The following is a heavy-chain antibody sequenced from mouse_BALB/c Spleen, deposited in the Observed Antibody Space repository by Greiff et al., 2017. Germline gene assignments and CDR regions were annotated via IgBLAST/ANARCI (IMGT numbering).Heavy chain of an antibody. J-gene: IGHJ3*01. D-gene: IGHD1-1*01. CDR2: IRNKANGYTT. CDR3: ARDKDYGSSYALFAY. Sequence: EVKLMESGGGLVQPGGSLRLSCATSGFTFTDYYMSWVRQPPGKALEWLGFIRNKANGYTTDYSASVKGRFTISRDNSQSILYLQMNTLRAEDSATYYCARDKDYGSSYALFAYWGQGTLVTVSA. V-gene: IGHV7-3*02. CDR1: GFTFTDYY.